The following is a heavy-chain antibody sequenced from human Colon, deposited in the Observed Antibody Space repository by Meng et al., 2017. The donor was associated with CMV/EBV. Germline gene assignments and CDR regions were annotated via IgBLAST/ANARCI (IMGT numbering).Heavy chain of an antibody. Sequence: GGSLRLSCAASGFTFSGYWMSWVRQAPGKGLEWVANIKEDGSEKYYEDSVKGRFTISRDNAKNSLSLQMNSLRVEDTALYYCARDVAWGQGTMVTVSS. CDR2: IKEDGSEK. V-gene: IGHV3-7*01. J-gene: IGHJ3*01. CDR3: ARDVA. D-gene: IGHD2-21*01. CDR1: GFTFSGYW.